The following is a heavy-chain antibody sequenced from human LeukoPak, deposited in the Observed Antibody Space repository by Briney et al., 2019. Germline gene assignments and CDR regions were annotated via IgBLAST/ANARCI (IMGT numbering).Heavy chain of an antibody. V-gene: IGHV3-7*01. CDR1: GFTFSSYW. CDR3: AKDLGTSPTPRGYFDY. CDR2: IKQDGSEK. D-gene: IGHD7-27*01. Sequence: QPGGSLRLSCAASGFTFSSYWMSWVRQAPGKGLEWVANIKQDGSEKYYVDSVKGRFTISRDNSKNSLYLQMDSLTTEDTAMYYCAKDLGTSPTPRGYFDYWGQGTLVTVSS. J-gene: IGHJ4*02.